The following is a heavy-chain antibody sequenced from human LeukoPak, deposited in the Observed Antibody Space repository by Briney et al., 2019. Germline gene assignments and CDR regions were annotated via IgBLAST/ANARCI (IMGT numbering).Heavy chain of an antibody. CDR2: IKTDGSET. V-gene: IGHV3-7*03. J-gene: IGHJ4*02. Sequence: GGSLRLSCAASGFYFRDHWMDWVRQAPGKGLEWVGHIKTDGSETYYLDSLKGRISISRDNTNNALYLQMNSLRVEDTAVYYCARGVSGSFTPFDYWGQGTLVTVSS. CDR1: GFYFRDHW. CDR3: ARGVSGSFTPFDY. D-gene: IGHD1-26*01.